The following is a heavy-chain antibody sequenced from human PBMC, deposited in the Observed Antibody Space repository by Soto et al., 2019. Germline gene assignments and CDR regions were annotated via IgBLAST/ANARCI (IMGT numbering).Heavy chain of an antibody. Sequence: GGSLRLSCAASGFTFSSYAMSWVRQAPGKGLEWVSAISGSGGSTYYADSVKGRFTISRDNSKSTLYLQMNSLRAEDTAVYYCAKISGYSYGLGSLDYWGQGTLVTVSS. CDR3: AKISGYSYGLGSLDY. D-gene: IGHD5-18*01. V-gene: IGHV3-23*01. CDR1: GFTFSSYA. CDR2: ISGSGGST. J-gene: IGHJ4*02.